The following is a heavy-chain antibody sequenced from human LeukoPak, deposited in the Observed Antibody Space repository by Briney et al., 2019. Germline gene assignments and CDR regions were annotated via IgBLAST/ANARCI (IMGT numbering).Heavy chain of an antibody. J-gene: IGHJ4*02. Sequence: SGGSLRLSCAASGFTFSSYSMNWVRQAPGKGLEWVSYISSSSSTIYYADSVKGRFTISRDNAKNSLYLQMSSLRAEDTAVYYCAREGCSGGSCYWRFDYWGQGTLVTVSS. V-gene: IGHV3-48*01. CDR1: GFTFSSYS. D-gene: IGHD2-15*01. CDR2: ISSSSSTI. CDR3: AREGCSGGSCYWRFDY.